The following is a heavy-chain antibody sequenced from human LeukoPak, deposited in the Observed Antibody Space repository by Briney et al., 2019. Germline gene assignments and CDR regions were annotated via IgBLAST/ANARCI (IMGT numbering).Heavy chain of an antibody. Sequence: GASVMVSRKASGYTFTSYGISWVRQAPGQGLEWMGWLSAYNGNTNYAQKLQGRVTMTTDTSTSTAYMELRSLRSDDTAVYYCARVIWYSSGWPDAFDIWGQGTMVTVSS. J-gene: IGHJ3*02. D-gene: IGHD6-19*01. CDR1: GYTFTSYG. CDR2: LSAYNGNT. CDR3: ARVIWYSSGWPDAFDI. V-gene: IGHV1-18*01.